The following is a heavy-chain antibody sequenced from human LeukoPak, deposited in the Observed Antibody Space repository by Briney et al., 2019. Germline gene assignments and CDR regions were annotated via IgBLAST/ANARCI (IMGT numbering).Heavy chain of an antibody. D-gene: IGHD6-19*01. CDR2: INQDGSEK. J-gene: IGHJ3*02. CDR1: GFTFRSYW. Sequence: GGSLRLSCAASGFTFRSYWMSWVRQAPGKGLEWVANINQDGSEKYYVDSVKGRFTISRDNAKNTLYLQMNSLRAEDTAVYYCARVSSGWYSFDIWGQGTMVTVSS. CDR3: ARVSSGWYSFDI. V-gene: IGHV3-7*01.